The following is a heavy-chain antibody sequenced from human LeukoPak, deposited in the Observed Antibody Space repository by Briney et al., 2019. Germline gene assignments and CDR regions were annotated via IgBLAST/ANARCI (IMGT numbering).Heavy chain of an antibody. CDR3: ARDLVTVTKGFDI. Sequence: SETLSLTCAVSADSFSSHYWTWIRQPPGKGLGWIGYISYIGSTNYNPSLKSRVTISIDTSKNQFSLKLSSVTAADTAVYYCARDLVTVTKGFDIWGQGTMVSVSS. V-gene: IGHV4-59*11. CDR2: ISYIGST. CDR1: ADSFSSHY. J-gene: IGHJ3*02. D-gene: IGHD4-17*01.